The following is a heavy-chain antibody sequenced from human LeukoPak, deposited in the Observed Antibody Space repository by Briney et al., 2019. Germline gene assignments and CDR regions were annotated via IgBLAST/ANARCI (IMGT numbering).Heavy chain of an antibody. CDR1: GYTFTGYY. J-gene: IGHJ4*02. D-gene: IGHD2-15*01. CDR2: INTNSGGT. V-gene: IGHV1-2*02. Sequence: ASVKVSCKASGYTFTGYYMHWVRQAPGQGLEWMGWINTNSGGTNYAQKFQGRVTMTRDTSVSTAYMELSRLRSDDTAVYYCASELKGYCSGGSCYDYWGQGTLVTVSS. CDR3: ASELKGYCSGGSCYDY.